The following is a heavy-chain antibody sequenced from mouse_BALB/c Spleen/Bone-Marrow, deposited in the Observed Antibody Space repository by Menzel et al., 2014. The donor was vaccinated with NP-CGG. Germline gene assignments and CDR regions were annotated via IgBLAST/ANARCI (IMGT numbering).Heavy chain of an antibody. V-gene: IGHV1S137*01. CDR1: GYTFTDYA. D-gene: IGHD2-3*01. CDR2: ISTYYGDA. CDR3: ARSDGFDY. Sequence: QVQLKQSGAELVRPGVSVKISCKGSGYTFTDYALHWVKQSHAKSLEWIGIISTYYGDASYNQEFKGKATMTVDKSSSTAYMELARLTSEDSAIYYCARSDGFDYWGQGTTLTVSS. J-gene: IGHJ2*01.